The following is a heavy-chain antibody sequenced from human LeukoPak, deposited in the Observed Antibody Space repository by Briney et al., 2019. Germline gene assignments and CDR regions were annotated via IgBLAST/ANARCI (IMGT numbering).Heavy chain of an antibody. CDR3: ARHGVAAGYYYYYMDV. Sequence: SETLSLTCSVSGGSLSSYYWSWIRQPPGKGLEWIGYIYYSGGSNYNPSLKSRVTISVDTSKNQFSLKLSSVTAADTAVYYCARHGVAAGYYYYYMDVWGKGTTVTVSS. CDR2: IYYSGGS. J-gene: IGHJ6*03. CDR1: GGSLSSYY. V-gene: IGHV4-59*08. D-gene: IGHD6-13*01.